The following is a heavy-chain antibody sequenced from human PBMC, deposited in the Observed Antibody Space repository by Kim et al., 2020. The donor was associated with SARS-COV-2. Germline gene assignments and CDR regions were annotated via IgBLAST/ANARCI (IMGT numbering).Heavy chain of an antibody. CDR3: ARNLVGDSDLGP. J-gene: IGHJ5*02. V-gene: IGHV3-30*03. CDR2: ISYEGSTQ. Sequence: GGSLRLSCAASGFTFSSHVMHWVRQAPGKGLEWVALISYEGSTQKYTDSVKGRFTVYRDNDKNTLFLQMNSLRPEDTAVYYCARNLVGDSDLGPWGQGTLVTVSS. D-gene: IGHD1-26*01. CDR1: GFTFSSHV.